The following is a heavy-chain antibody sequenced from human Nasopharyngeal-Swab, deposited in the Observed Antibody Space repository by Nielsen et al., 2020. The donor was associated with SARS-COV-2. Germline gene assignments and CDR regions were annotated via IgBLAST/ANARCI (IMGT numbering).Heavy chain of an antibody. CDR2: ITGGADST. J-gene: IGHJ4*02. CDR3: AKMSRGPDGY. Sequence: GESLKISCSASGFTFSTYTMNWVRQAPGKGLEWVSLITGGADSTYYADSVKGRFTISRDNSKNTLYLQMNSLRAEDTAVYYCAKMSRGPDGYWGQGTLVTVSS. D-gene: IGHD1-14*01. V-gene: IGHV3-23*01. CDR1: GFTFSTYT.